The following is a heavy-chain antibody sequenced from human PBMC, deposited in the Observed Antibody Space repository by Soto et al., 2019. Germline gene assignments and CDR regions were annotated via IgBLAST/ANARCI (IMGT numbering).Heavy chain of an antibody. V-gene: IGHV4-59*01. CDR3: ARVKWFGESGFAY. J-gene: IGHJ4*02. CDR2: IYYTGYT. CDR1: GGSISSYY. Sequence: QVQLQESGPGLVKPSETLSLTCTVSGGSISSYYWSWIRQPPGKGLEWIGYIYYTGYTNYNPSLKSRVTISVDTSKNQFSLNVSSVTAADTAVYYCARVKWFGESGFAYWGQGTLVTVSS. D-gene: IGHD3-10*01.